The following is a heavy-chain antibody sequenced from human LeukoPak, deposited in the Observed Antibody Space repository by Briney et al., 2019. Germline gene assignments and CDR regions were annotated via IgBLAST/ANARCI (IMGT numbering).Heavy chain of an antibody. Sequence: GGSLRLSCAASGFTFSSYWMHWVRQAPGKGLVWVSRIKSDGSTTNYADSVKGRFTISRDNAKNTLYLQMNSLRAEDTAVYYCAKGYGDYVVDYWGQGTLVTVSS. CDR3: AKGYGDYVVDY. CDR2: IKSDGSTT. V-gene: IGHV3-74*01. CDR1: GFTFSSYW. D-gene: IGHD4-17*01. J-gene: IGHJ4*02.